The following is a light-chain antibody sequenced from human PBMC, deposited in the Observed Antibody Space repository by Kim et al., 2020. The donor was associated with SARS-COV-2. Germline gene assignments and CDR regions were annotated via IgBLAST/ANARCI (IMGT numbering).Light chain of an antibody. V-gene: IGKV1-39*01. J-gene: IGKJ4*01. CDR1: QSVRNY. CDR3: QQSYITPLT. Sequence: DIQMTQSPSSLSASVGDRVTISCRASQSVRNYLNWYQQKPGKAPKLLIYSASTLQGGVPSRFSGSESGTDFTLTISSLQPEDFATYYCQQSYITPLTFGGGTKVDIK. CDR2: SAS.